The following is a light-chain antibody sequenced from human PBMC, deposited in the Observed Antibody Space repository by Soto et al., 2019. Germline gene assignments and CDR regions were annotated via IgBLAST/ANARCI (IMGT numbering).Light chain of an antibody. Sequence: DIQMTQSPSTLSASVGDRVTITCRASQSISSWLAWYQQKPGKAPKLLIYDASSLESGVPSRFSGSGSGTEFTLTISSLQPDDVATYYCQQYNSYPLTFGPGTKVDIK. V-gene: IGKV1-5*01. CDR2: DAS. CDR1: QSISSW. J-gene: IGKJ3*01. CDR3: QQYNSYPLT.